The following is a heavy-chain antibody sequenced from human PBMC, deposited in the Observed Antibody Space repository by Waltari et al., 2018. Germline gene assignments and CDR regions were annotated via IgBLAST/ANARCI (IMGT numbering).Heavy chain of an antibody. J-gene: IGHJ4*02. CDR2: ISGSGGST. Sequence: EVQLLESGGGLVQPGGSLRLSCAASGFTFSSYAMSWVRQAPGKGLEWVSAISGSGGSTYYADSGKGRFTISRDNSKNTLYLQMNSLRAEDTAVYYCAKDIGYCTNGVCHLAGFDYWGQGTLVTVSS. CDR1: GFTFSSYA. V-gene: IGHV3-23*01. CDR3: AKDIGYCTNGVCHLAGFDY. D-gene: IGHD2-8*01.